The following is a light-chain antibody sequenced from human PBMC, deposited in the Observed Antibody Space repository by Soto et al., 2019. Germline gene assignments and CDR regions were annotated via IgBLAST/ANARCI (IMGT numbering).Light chain of an antibody. CDR2: GAS. CDR1: QSVNSR. CDR3: QQCGSSPWT. J-gene: IGKJ1*01. Sequence: EIVLTQSPGTLSLSPGERATLSCRASQSVNSRLAWYQHKPGQAPRLLISGASSRATGIPDRFSGSGSATDFTLTISRLEPEDFAVYYCQQCGSSPWTFGQGTKVDIK. V-gene: IGKV3-20*01.